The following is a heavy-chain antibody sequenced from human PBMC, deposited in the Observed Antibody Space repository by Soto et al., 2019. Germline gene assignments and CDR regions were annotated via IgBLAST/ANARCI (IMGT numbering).Heavy chain of an antibody. V-gene: IGHV3-43D*04. CDR2: ISWDGGST. D-gene: IGHD2-2*01. CDR1: VFPFDDYS. Sequence: PGGSLGLSCAASVFPFDDYSMHWVRQAPGKGLEWVSLISWDGGSTYYADSVKGRFTISRDNSKNSLYLQMNSLRAEDTALYYCAKETRHYYYYYGMDVWGQGTTVNVSS. CDR3: AKETRHYYYYYGMDV. J-gene: IGHJ6*02.